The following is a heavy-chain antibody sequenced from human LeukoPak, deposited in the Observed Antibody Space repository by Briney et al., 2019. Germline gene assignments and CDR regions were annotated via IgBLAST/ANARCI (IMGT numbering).Heavy chain of an antibody. CDR2: ISAYNGNT. CDR1: GGTFSTYT. Sequence: VASVKVSCKGSGGTFSTYTFSWVRQAPGQGLEWMGGISAYNGNTNYAQKLQGRVTMTTDTSTSTAYMERRSLRSDDTAVYYCARRSPRYNWFDPWGQGTLVTVSS. J-gene: IGHJ5*02. V-gene: IGHV1-18*01. CDR3: ARRSPRYNWFDP.